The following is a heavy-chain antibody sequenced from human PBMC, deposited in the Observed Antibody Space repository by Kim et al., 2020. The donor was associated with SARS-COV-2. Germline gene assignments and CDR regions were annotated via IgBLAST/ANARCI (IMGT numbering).Heavy chain of an antibody. CDR3: ARSHGVYYYYYGMEV. J-gene: IGHJ6*02. V-gene: IGHV4-61*01. Sequence: SETLSLTCTVSGGSVSSGSYYWSWIRQPPGKGLEWIGYIYYSGSTNYNPSLKSRVTISVDTSKNQFSLKLSSVTAADTAVYYCARSHGVYYYYYGMEVWGQGTTVTVSS. CDR2: IYYSGST. CDR1: GGSVSSGSYY. D-gene: IGHD3-16*01.